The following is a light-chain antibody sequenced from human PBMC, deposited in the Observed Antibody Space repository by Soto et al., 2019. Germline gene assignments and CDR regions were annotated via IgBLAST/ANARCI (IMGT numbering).Light chain of an antibody. CDR1: RSVSNR. CDR2: GAS. Sequence: EILMTQSPATLSVSPGETVTFSCRASRSVSNRLAWYQHKPGQAPRLLISGASNGATGIPPKFSGSGSGTEFTLTVGSLQSDDIAVYYRQQYYNWPVTFGGGTKVDI. CDR3: QQYYNWPVT. J-gene: IGKJ4*01. V-gene: IGKV3-15*01.